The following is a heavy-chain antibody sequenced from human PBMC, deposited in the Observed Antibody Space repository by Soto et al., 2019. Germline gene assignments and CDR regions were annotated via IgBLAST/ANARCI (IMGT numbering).Heavy chain of an antibody. Sequence: PGGSLRLSCAASGFTFSSYAMHWVRQAPGKGLEWVAVISYDGSNKYYAGSVKGRFTISRDNSKNTLYLQMNSLRAEDTAVYYCARGYDFWSGSYGMDVWGQGTTVTVSS. D-gene: IGHD3-3*01. V-gene: IGHV3-30-3*01. CDR1: GFTFSSYA. J-gene: IGHJ6*02. CDR2: ISYDGSNK. CDR3: ARGYDFWSGSYGMDV.